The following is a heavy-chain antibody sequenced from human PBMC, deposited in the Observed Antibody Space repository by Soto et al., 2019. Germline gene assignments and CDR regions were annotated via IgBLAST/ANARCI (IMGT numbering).Heavy chain of an antibody. J-gene: IGHJ6*02. CDR3: AGDGYYYYYGMXF. CDR2: ISSSSSTI. CDR1: GFTFSSYS. Sequence: GGSLRLSCAASGFTFSSYSMNWVRQAPGKGLEWVSYISSSSSTIYYADSVKGRFTISRDNAKNSLYLQMNSLRAEDTAVYYCAGDGYYYYYGMXFWGQGTTVTVSS. V-gene: IGHV3-48*01.